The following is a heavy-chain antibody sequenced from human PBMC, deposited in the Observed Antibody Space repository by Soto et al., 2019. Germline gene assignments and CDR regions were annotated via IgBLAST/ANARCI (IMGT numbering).Heavy chain of an antibody. J-gene: IGHJ6*02. V-gene: IGHV3-30-3*01. Sequence: PGGSLRLSCAASGFTFSSYAMYWVRQAPGKGLEWEAVISYDGSNKYYADSVKGRFTISRDNSKNTLYLQMNSLRAEDTAMYYCARSLGIEGYYYGMDVWGQGTTVTVSS. CDR2: ISYDGSNK. CDR3: ARSLGIEGYYYGMDV. D-gene: IGHD3-16*01. CDR1: GFTFSSYA.